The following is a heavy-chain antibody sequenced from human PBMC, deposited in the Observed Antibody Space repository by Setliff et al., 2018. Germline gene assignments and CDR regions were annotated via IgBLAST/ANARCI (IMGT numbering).Heavy chain of an antibody. D-gene: IGHD3-9*01. V-gene: IGHV1-18*01. CDR3: ARGEAGYYEAFDI. CDR1: GYTFTSYA. Sequence: GASVKVSCKASGYTFTSYAISWVRQAPGQGLEWMGWISAYNHNTNYAQKLQGRVTMTTETSANTAYMELRSLRSDDTAVYYCARGEAGYYEAFDIWGQGTMVTVSS. J-gene: IGHJ3*02. CDR2: ISAYNHNT.